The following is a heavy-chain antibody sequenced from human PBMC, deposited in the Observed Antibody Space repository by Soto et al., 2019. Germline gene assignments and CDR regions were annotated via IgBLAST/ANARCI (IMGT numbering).Heavy chain of an antibody. CDR2: IYYSGST. V-gene: IGHV4-39*07. CDR1: GGSISSSSHY. Sequence: PSETLSLTCTVSGGSISSSSHYWGWIRQPPGKGLEWIGSIYYSGSTYYNPSLKSRVTISVDTSKNQFSLKLSSVTAADTAVYYCAGRSYYYYGMDVWGQGTTVTVSS. J-gene: IGHJ6*02. CDR3: AGRSYYYYGMDV.